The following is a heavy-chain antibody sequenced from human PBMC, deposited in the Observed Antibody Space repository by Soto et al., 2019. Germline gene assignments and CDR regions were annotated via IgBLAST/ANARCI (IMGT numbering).Heavy chain of an antibody. D-gene: IGHD1-26*01. CDR2: ITNSGNT. CDR1: GVPFSGYY. V-gene: IGHV4-34*01. Sequence: QVPLQQWGAGLLKPSETLSHTCAVYGVPFSGYYWSWIRQSPGQGLEWIGEITNSGNTNYNPSLKSRVTMLVDTSKNQFSLSLSSVTAADTAVYYCANLIVFHSSYYHDYWGHGALGTFSS. CDR3: ANLIVFHSSYYHDY. J-gene: IGHJ4*01.